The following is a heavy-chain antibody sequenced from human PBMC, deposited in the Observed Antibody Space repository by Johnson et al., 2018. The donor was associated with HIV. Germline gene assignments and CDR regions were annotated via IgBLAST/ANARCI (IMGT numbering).Heavy chain of an antibody. CDR1: AFSFSGYA. J-gene: IGHJ3*02. Sequence: QEKLVESGGGVVQPGRSLRLSCTSAFSFSGYAMHWVRQAPGKGLEWVAVVSYDANNKYYADAVKGRFTISRDNSKNTLYLQMNSLRAEDTAVYYCARDGAQQLARDAFDIWGQGTMVTVSS. D-gene: IGHD6-13*01. CDR3: ARDGAQQLARDAFDI. V-gene: IGHV3-30*04. CDR2: VSYDANNK.